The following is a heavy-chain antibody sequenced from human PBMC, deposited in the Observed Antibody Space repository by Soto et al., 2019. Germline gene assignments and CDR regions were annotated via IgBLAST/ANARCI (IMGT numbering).Heavy chain of an antibody. V-gene: IGHV3-74*01. CDR3: VRGTNGWPGVDY. CDR1: GFTFSDYW. Sequence: EVQLVESGRGLIQPGGSLGLSCTASGFTFSDYWMHWVRQVPGKGLVWVSRITPDGSSKDDADSVKGRFTISRDNAKNTLYLQMNSLRAEDTAVYYCVRGTNGWPGVDYWGQGILVTVS. CDR2: ITPDGSSK. D-gene: IGHD6-19*01. J-gene: IGHJ4*02.